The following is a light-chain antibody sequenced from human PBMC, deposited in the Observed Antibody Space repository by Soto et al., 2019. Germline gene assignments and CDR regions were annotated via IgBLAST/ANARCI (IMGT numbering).Light chain of an antibody. V-gene: IGLV1-44*01. J-gene: IGLJ1*01. CDR1: SSNIGNNT. CDR3: AAWDDSLRGNV. Sequence: QSVLTQPPSASGTPGQRVTISCSGSSSNIGNNTVNWYQQHPGTAPKLLIYSNNQRPSGVPDRFSGSKSGTSASLAISGLQSEDEADYYCAAWDDSLRGNVFGSGTKVTVL. CDR2: SNN.